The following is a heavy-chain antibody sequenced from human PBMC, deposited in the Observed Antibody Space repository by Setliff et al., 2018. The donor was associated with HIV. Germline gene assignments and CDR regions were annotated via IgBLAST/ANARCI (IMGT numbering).Heavy chain of an antibody. D-gene: IGHD5-18*01. Sequence: SVKVSCKASGGTFSSYVISWVRQAPGQGPEWMGGIIPMYGVTNYAQKFQGRFTINTDESTSTAYMELSSLRSEDTAVYYCARDSSHVDTAMVTTLDAFDIWGQGTMVTVSS. J-gene: IGHJ3*02. CDR3: ARDSSHVDTAMVTTLDAFDI. CDR1: GGTFSSYV. V-gene: IGHV1-69*05. CDR2: IIPMYGVT.